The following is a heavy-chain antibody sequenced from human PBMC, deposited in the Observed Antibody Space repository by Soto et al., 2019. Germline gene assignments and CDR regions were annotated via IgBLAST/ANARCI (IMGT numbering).Heavy chain of an antibody. Sequence: SETLSLTCTVSGGSISSSSYYWGWIRQPPGKGLEWIGSIYYSGSTYYNPSLKSRVTISVDTSKNQFSLKLSSVTAADTAVYYCARHSWITIFGVVNYYFDYWGQGTRVTVSS. J-gene: IGHJ4*02. CDR2: IYYSGST. D-gene: IGHD3-3*01. V-gene: IGHV4-39*01. CDR3: ARHSWITIFGVVNYYFDY. CDR1: GGSISSSSYY.